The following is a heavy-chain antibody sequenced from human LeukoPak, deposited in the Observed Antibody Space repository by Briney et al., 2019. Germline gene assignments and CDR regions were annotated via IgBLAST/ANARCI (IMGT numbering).Heavy chain of an antibody. J-gene: IGHJ5*02. CDR2: ISYSGST. D-gene: IGHD1-1*01. Sequence: SETLSPTCTVSGGSISSYYWSWIRQPPGKGLEWIGYISYSGSTNYNPSLKSRLTISIDTSKNQFSLKLSPVTAADAAVYYCARGIISRTTGTPSDWFDPWGQGTLVTVSS. CDR1: GGSISSYY. V-gene: IGHV4-59*01. CDR3: ARGIISRTTGTPSDWFDP.